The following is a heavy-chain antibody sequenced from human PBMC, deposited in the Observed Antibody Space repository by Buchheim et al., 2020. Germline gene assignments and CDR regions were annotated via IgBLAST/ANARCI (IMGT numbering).Heavy chain of an antibody. J-gene: IGHJ6*02. CDR3: ARFSTVTTRAYYYYGMDV. D-gene: IGHD4-17*01. CDR2: ISSNSSDI. V-gene: IGHV3-21*01. CDR1: GFTFSSYS. Sequence: EVQLVESGGGLVKPGGSLRLSCAASGFTFSSYSMNWVRQAPGKGLEWVSSISSNSSDIYYADSVKGRFTISRDNAKNSLYLKMNSLRAEDTDVYYCARFSTVTTRAYYYYGMDVWGQGTT.